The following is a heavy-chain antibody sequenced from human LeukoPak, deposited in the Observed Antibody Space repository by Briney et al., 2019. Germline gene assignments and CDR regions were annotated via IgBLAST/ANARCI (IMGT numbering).Heavy chain of an antibody. V-gene: IGHV3-23*01. D-gene: IGHD3-10*01. CDR1: GFTFSSYA. J-gene: IGHJ5*02. CDR3: ARGLHYYGSSDP. CDR2: ISGSGGST. Sequence: GGSLRLSCAASGFTFSSYAMSWVRQAPGKGLEWVSAISGSGGSTYYADSVKGRFTISRDNSKNTLYLQMNSLRAEDTAVYYCARGLHYYGSSDPWGQGTLVTVSS.